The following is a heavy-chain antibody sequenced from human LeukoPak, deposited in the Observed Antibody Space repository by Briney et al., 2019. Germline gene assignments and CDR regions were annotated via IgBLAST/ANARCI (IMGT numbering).Heavy chain of an antibody. D-gene: IGHD5-18*01. CDR1: GYTFTNYG. CDR3: ARDTVDTAMVTCDY. J-gene: IGHJ4*02. CDR2: ISAYNGNT. V-gene: IGHV1-18*01. Sequence: ASVKVSCKASGYTFTNYGISWVRQAPGQGLEWMGWISAYNGNTNYAQKLQGRVTMTTDTSTSTAYMELRSLRSDDTAVYYCARDTVDTAMVTCDYWGQGTLVTVSS.